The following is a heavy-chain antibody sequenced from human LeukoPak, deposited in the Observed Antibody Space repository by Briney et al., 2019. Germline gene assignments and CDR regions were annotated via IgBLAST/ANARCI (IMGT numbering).Heavy chain of an antibody. CDR3: ARRGYSYGSTNYWFDP. V-gene: IGHV4-39*01. CDR1: GGSISSSSYY. Sequence: SETLSLTCTVSGGSISSSSYYWGWIRQPPGKGLEGIGSIYYSGSTYYNPSLKIRVTISVDTSKNQVSLKLSSVTAADTAVYYCARRGYSYGSTNYWFDPWGQGTLVTVSS. J-gene: IGHJ5*02. CDR2: IYYSGST. D-gene: IGHD5-18*01.